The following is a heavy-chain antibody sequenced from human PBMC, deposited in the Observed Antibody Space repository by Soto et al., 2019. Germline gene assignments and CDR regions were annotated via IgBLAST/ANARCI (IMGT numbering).Heavy chain of an antibody. CDR2: ISGSGGST. CDR3: AKDPPYYDFWSGYYRFDY. J-gene: IGHJ4*02. D-gene: IGHD3-3*01. V-gene: IGHV3-23*01. Sequence: PGGSLRLSCAASGFTFSSYAMSWVRQAPGKGLEWVSAISGSGGSTYYADSVKGRFTISRDNSKNTLYLQMNSLRAEDTAVYYCAKDPPYYDFWSGYYRFDYWGQGTLVTVSS. CDR1: GFTFSSYA.